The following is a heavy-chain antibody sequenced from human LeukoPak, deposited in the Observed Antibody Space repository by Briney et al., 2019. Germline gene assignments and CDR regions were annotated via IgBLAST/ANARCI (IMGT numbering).Heavy chain of an antibody. CDR3: ARGTVLRFLEWLSTGYFDL. CDR2: IHPNSGGT. Sequence: ASVKVSCKASGYTFTGYYMHWVRQAPGQGLEWMGWIHPNSGGTNYAQKFQGRVTMTRDTYISTAYMELSRLRSDDTAVYYCARGTVLRFLEWLSTGYFDLWGRGTLVTVSS. D-gene: IGHD3-3*01. CDR1: GYTFTGYY. V-gene: IGHV1-2*02. J-gene: IGHJ2*01.